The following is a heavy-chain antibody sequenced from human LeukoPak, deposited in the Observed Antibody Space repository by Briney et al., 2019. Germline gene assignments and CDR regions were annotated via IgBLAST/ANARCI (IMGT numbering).Heavy chain of an antibody. V-gene: IGHV3-7*01. Sequence: GGSLRLSCAASGSTFSSYWMSWVRQAPGKGLEWVANIKQDGSEKYYVDSVKGRFTISRDNAKNSLYLQMNSLRAEDTAVYYCARHSGSGSYYFDYWGQGTLVTVSS. D-gene: IGHD3-10*01. CDR2: IKQDGSEK. CDR3: ARHSGSGSYYFDY. CDR1: GSTFSSYW. J-gene: IGHJ4*02.